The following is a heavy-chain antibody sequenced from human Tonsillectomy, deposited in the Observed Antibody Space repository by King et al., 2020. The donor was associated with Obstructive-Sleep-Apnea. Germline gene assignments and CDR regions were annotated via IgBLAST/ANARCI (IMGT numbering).Heavy chain of an antibody. V-gene: IGHV4-34*01. CDR2: INHSGST. Sequence: VQLQQWGAGLLQPSETLSLTCAVYNGSFSDSFWSWIRQPPGKGLEWIGEINHSGSTNYSPSLESRVTISVDTSKNQFSVRLTSVTAADTAVYYCARGRTCFDYWGQGTLVTVSS. CDR1: NGSFSDSF. CDR3: ARGRTCFDY. D-gene: IGHD1-14*01. J-gene: IGHJ4*02.